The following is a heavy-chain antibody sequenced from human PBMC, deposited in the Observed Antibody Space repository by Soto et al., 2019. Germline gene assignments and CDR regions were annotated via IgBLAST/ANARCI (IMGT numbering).Heavy chain of an antibody. CDR2: ISSHGDST. CDR3: ARRDGYNSDY. D-gene: IGHD5-12*01. V-gene: IGHV3-64*01. J-gene: IGHJ4*02. CDR1: GFTFSNYA. Sequence: EVQLVESGGGLVQPGGSLRLSCAASGFTFSNYAMHWVRQAPGKGLEYVSAISSHGDSTYYANSVKGRFTISRDNSKNTPYLQMGSLRTEDMAVYYCARRDGYNSDYWGQGTLVTVSS.